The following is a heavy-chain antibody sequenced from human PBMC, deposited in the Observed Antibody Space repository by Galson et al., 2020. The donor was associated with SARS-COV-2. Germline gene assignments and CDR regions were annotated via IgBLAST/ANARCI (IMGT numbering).Heavy chain of an antibody. V-gene: IGHV4-59*01. J-gene: IGHJ4*02. CDR2: IYDSEIT. D-gene: IGHD6-19*01. CDR3: AREGAYSSGAFDY. CDR1: GGSISNYY. Sequence: ASETLSLTCTVSGGSISNYYWTWIRQHPGKGLEWIGYIYDSEITKYNPALKSRLTMSLDTSKSQFSLKVTYVTAADTAVYYCAREGAYSSGAFDYWGQGILVLVSS.